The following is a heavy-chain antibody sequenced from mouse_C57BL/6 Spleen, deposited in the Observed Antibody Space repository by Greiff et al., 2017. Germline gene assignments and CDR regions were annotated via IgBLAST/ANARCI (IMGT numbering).Heavy chain of an antibody. J-gene: IGHJ4*01. Sequence: EVKLVESGEGLVKPGGSLKLSCAASGFTFSSYAMSWVRQTPEKRLEWVAYISSGGDYIYYADTVKGRFTISRDNARNTLYLQMSSLKSEDTAMYYCTRDDGSGAMDYWGQGTSVTVSS. CDR3: TRDDGSGAMDY. CDR2: ISSGGDYI. V-gene: IGHV5-9-1*02. CDR1: GFTFSSYA. D-gene: IGHD1-1*01.